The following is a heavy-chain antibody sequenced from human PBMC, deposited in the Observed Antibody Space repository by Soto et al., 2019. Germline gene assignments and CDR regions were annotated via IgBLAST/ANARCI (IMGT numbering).Heavy chain of an antibody. CDR2: ITPIFGTA. CDR3: AKVVQQWLVGYYYYGMDV. CDR1: GGTFSSYA. D-gene: IGHD6-19*01. Sequence: SVKVSCKASGGTFSSYAISWVRQAPGQGLEWMGGITPIFGTANYAQKFQGRVTITADKSTSTAYMELNSLRAEDTAVYYCAKVVQQWLVGYYYYGMDVWGQGTTVTVSS. J-gene: IGHJ6*02. V-gene: IGHV1-69*06.